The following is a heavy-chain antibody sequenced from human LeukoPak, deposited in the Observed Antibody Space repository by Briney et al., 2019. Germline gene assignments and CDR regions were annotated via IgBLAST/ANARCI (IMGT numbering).Heavy chain of an antibody. D-gene: IGHD5-12*01. CDR3: ARDYEIY. J-gene: IGHJ4*02. Sequence: GGSLRLSCAACGFTLSSYRMNWVRQAPGKGLEWVSSISSSSSYIYYGDSVKGRFSISRDNAKDSLYLQMNSLRAEDTAVYYCARDYEIYWGQGTLVTVSS. V-gene: IGHV3-21*01. CDR2: ISSSSSYI. CDR1: GFTLSSYR.